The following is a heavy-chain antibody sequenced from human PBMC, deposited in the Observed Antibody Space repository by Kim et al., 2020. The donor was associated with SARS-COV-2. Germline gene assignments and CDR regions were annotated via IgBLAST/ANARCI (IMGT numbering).Heavy chain of an antibody. CDR1: GFTFSNAW. Sequence: GGSLRLSCAASGFTFSNAWMSWVRQAPGKGLEWVGRIKSKTDGGTTDYAAPVKGGFTISRDDSKNTLYLQMNSLKTEDTAVYYCTTGLPYCSGGSCYYYYYYYGMDVWGQGTTVTVSS. CDR2: IKSKTDGGTT. D-gene: IGHD2-15*01. CDR3: TTGLPYCSGGSCYYYYYYYGMDV. J-gene: IGHJ6*02. V-gene: IGHV3-15*01.